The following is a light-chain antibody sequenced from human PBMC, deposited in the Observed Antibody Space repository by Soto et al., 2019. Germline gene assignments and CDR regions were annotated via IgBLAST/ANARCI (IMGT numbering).Light chain of an antibody. Sequence: DLVMTQSPLSLPVTPGEPASISCRSSQSLLHSNGYNYLDWYLQKPGQSPQLLIYLGSNRASGVPDRFSGRGSGTDFTLKISRVEAEDVGVYYCMQALQTPVFGGGTKVEIK. CDR2: LGS. CDR3: MQALQTPV. J-gene: IGKJ4*01. CDR1: QSLLHSNGYNY. V-gene: IGKV2-28*01.